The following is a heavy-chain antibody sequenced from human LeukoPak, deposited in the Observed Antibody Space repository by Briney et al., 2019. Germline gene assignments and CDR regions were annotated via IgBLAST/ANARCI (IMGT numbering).Heavy chain of an antibody. Sequence: GGSLRLSCAASGFTFSSYGMHWVRQAPGKGLEWVAFIRYDGSNKYYADSVKGRFTISRDNSKNTLYLQMNSLRAEDTAVYYCAKDKWGTAAGGNWFDPWGQGTLVTVSS. CDR3: AKDKWGTAAGGNWFDP. CDR1: GFTFSSYG. J-gene: IGHJ5*02. CDR2: IRYDGSNK. V-gene: IGHV3-30*02. D-gene: IGHD6-13*01.